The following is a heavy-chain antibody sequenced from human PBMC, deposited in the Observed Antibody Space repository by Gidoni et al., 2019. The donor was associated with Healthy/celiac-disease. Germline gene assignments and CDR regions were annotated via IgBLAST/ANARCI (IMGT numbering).Heavy chain of an antibody. D-gene: IGHD3-22*01. CDR3: ARASNYYLFDY. V-gene: IGHV4-31*03. CDR1: GGSIRSGGYY. CDR2: IYYSGST. Sequence: QVQLQESGPGLVKPSQTLSLTCTVPGGSIRSGGYYWSWIRQHPGKGLEWIGYIYYSGSTYYNPSLKSRVTISVDTSKNQFSLKLSSVTAADTAVYYCARASNYYLFDYWGQGTLVTVSS. J-gene: IGHJ4*02.